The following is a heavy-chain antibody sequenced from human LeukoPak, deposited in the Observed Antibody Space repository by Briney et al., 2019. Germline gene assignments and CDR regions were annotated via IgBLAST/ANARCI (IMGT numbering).Heavy chain of an antibody. CDR2: IKQDGSEK. Sequence: GGSLRLSCAASGFTFSSYWMSWVRQAPGKGLEWVANIKQDGSEKYYVDSVKGRFTISRDNAKNSLYLQMNSLRAEDTAVYYCARDSYDSSGYPFDYWGQGTLVTVSS. CDR1: GFTFSSYW. CDR3: ARDSYDSSGYPFDY. V-gene: IGHV3-7*01. D-gene: IGHD3-22*01. J-gene: IGHJ4*02.